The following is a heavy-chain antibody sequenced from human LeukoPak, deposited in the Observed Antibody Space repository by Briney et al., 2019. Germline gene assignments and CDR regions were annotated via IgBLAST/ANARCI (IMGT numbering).Heavy chain of an antibody. Sequence: SETLSLTCAVYGGSFSGYYWSWIRQPLGKGLEWIGEINHSGSTNYNPSLKSRVTISVDTSKNQFSLKLSSVTAADTAVYYCARGWVVGATIDYWGQGTLVTVSS. CDR1: GGSFSGYY. D-gene: IGHD1-26*01. J-gene: IGHJ4*02. V-gene: IGHV4-34*01. CDR2: INHSGST. CDR3: ARGWVVGATIDY.